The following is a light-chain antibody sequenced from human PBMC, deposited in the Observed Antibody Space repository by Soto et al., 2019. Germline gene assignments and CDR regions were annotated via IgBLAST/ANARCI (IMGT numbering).Light chain of an antibody. CDR1: HSISSW. CDR2: DAS. V-gene: IGKV1-5*01. Sequence: DIHMTQSSSTLFAFVGERVTTPCRARHSISSWLAWYQQKPGKAPKLLIYDASSMESGVPARFSGSGSGTEFTLTISSLQPDDFATYYCQQYSSYSSTFGQGTRLEIK. J-gene: IGKJ5*01. CDR3: QQYSSYSST.